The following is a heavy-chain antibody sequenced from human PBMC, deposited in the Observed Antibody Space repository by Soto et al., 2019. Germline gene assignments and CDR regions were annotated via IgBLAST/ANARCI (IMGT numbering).Heavy chain of an antibody. CDR1: GGSISSSIYY. D-gene: IGHD6-6*01. CDR3: ARRTGSSTYYFDY. V-gene: IGHV4-39*02. J-gene: IGHJ4*02. Sequence: SETLSLTCTVSGGSISSSIYYWGWIRQPPGRGLEWIGIIDYSGTTCYNPSLKSRLTMSVDTSKNHFSLNLSSVTAAGTAVYYCARRTGSSTYYFDYWGQGALVTVSS. CDR2: IDYSGTT.